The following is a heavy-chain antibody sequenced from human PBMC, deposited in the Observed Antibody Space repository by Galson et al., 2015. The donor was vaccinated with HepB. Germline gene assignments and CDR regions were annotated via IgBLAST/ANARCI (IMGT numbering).Heavy chain of an antibody. D-gene: IGHD5-24*01. Sequence: SVKVSRKASGYTFTSYGISWVRQAPGQGLEWMGWISAYNGNTNYAQKLQGRVTMTTDTSTSTAYMELRSLRSDDTAVYYCARDRGGYGPYNYYYYYMDVWGKGTTVTVSS. CDR2: ISAYNGNT. CDR1: GYTFTSYG. J-gene: IGHJ6*03. V-gene: IGHV1-18*01. CDR3: ARDRGGYGPYNYYYYYMDV.